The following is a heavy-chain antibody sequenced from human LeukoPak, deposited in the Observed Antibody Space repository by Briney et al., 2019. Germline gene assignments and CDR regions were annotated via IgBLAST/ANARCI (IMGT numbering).Heavy chain of an antibody. Sequence: SQTLSLTCTVSGGSISSGDYYWSWIRQPPGKGLEWIGYIYYSGSTYYNPSLKSRVTISVDTSKNQFSLKLSSVTAADTAVYYCARGMEDTAMAVEDYWGQGTLVTVSS. V-gene: IGHV4-30-4*01. CDR3: ARGMEDTAMAVEDY. J-gene: IGHJ4*02. CDR2: IYYSGST. D-gene: IGHD5-18*01. CDR1: GGSISSGDYY.